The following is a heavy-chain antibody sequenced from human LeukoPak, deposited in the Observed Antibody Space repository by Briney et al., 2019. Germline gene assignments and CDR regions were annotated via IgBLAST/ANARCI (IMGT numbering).Heavy chain of an antibody. CDR1: GGSINSYY. CDR2: IYTSGTT. Sequence: SETLSLTCTVSGGSINSYYWSWIRRPPGRGREWMGSIYTSGTTNYNPSLKRRVTISVDTSKNQFSLKLSSVTAADTAVYYCARQGGSIAVARFDYWGQGTLVTVSS. V-gene: IGHV4-4*09. CDR3: ARQGGSIAVARFDY. J-gene: IGHJ4*02. D-gene: IGHD6-19*01.